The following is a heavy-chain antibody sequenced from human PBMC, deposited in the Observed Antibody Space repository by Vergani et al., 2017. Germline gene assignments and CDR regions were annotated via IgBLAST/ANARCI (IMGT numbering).Heavy chain of an antibody. CDR2: IRSKAYGGTT. D-gene: IGHD3-10*01. V-gene: IGHV3-49*05. CDR1: GFTFGDYA. Sequence: EVQLVESGGGLVKPGRSLRLSCTASGFTFGDYAMSWFRQAPGKGLEWVGFIRSKAYGGTTEYAASVKGRFTISRDDSKSIAYLQRNSLKTEDTAVYYCAREGDTMVRGVGGDYWGQGTLVTVSS. CDR3: AREGDTMVRGVGGDY. J-gene: IGHJ4*02.